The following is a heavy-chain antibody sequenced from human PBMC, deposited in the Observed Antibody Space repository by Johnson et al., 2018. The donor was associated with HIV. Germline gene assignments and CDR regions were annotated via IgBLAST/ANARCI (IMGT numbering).Heavy chain of an antibody. V-gene: IGHV3-30*18. Sequence: QVQLVESGGGVVQPGRSLRLSCAASDFTFSNNAIHCVRQAPGKGLEWVAVISYDGTNTYYTDSAKCRFTVSRGSSKTTLFLQMKSLRPEDTAVYFWAKEDCSAIVCSDDGFHLWGQGTMVTLSS. J-gene: IGHJ3*01. CDR1: DFTFSNNA. D-gene: IGHD2-15*01. CDR2: ISYDGTNT. CDR3: AKEDCSAIVCSDDGFHL.